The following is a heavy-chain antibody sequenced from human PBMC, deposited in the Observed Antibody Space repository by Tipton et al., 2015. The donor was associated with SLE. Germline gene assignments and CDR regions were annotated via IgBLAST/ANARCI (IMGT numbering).Heavy chain of an antibody. CDR2: IYYSGST. CDR3: ARQSYYDFWSGPAGY. J-gene: IGHJ4*02. CDR1: GGSISSSSYY. D-gene: IGHD3-3*01. Sequence: TLSLTCTVSGGSISSSSYYWGWIRQPPGKGLEGIGSIYYSGSTYYNPSLKSRVTISVDTSKNQFSLKLSSGTAADTAVYYCARQSYYDFWSGPAGYWGQGTLVTVSS. V-gene: IGHV4-39*01.